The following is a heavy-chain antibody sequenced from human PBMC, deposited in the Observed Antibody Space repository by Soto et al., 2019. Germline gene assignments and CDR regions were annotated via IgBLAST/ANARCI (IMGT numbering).Heavy chain of an antibody. CDR2: IYYSGST. D-gene: IGHD3-3*01. CDR1: GGSISSGGYY. CDR3: ARAPSVRRITIFRVVPGVYDY. J-gene: IGHJ4*02. V-gene: IGHV4-31*03. Sequence: SETLSLTCTVSGGSISSGGYYWSWIRQHPGKGLEWIGYIYYSGSTYYNPSLKSRVTISVDTSKNQFSLKLSSVTAADTAVYYCARAPSVRRITIFRVVPGVYDYSGQATLVTVSS.